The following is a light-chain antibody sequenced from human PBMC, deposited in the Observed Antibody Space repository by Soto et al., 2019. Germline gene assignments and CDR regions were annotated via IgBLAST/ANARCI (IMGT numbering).Light chain of an antibody. V-gene: IGLV2-14*01. CDR1: SSDVGGYNY. Sequence: QPALTQPASVCGSPGQSITISCTGTSSDVGGYNYVSWYQQHPGKAPKLMIYDVSNRPSGVSNRFSGSKSGNTASLTISGLQAEDEADYYCSSYTSSSTLVVFGGGTQLTVL. CDR2: DVS. CDR3: SSYTSSSTLVV. J-gene: IGLJ2*01.